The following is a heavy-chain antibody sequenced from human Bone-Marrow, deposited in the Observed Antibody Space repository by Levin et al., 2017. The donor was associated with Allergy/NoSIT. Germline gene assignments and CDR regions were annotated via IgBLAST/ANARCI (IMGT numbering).Heavy chain of an antibody. D-gene: IGHD6-6*01. V-gene: IGHV1-3*01. CDR2: INAGNGNT. Sequence: ASVKVSCKASGDSLTSYAMHWVRQAPGQRLEWMGWINAGNGNTKHSQKFQDRVTLTRDTSASTVYMELSSLRNEDTAVYYCASMVAARSPDYYYYGMDVWGQGTTVTVSS. CDR1: GDSLTSYA. J-gene: IGHJ6*02. CDR3: ASMVAARSPDYYYYGMDV.